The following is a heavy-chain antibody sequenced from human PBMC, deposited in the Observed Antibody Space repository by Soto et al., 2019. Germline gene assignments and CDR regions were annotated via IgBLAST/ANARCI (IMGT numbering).Heavy chain of an antibody. CDR1: GFSLSNYA. Sequence: EVQLLESGGDLVQAGGSLRLSCAASGFSLSNYAMTWVRQAPGKGLEWVSGITGSADKTYYADSVKGRFIISRDNSKNTLYLQMKSLRAEDTALYYCARDCSSSSCSVWHYWGQGTLVTVSS. CDR2: ITGSADKT. J-gene: IGHJ4*02. D-gene: IGHD2-2*01. V-gene: IGHV3-23*01. CDR3: ARDCSSSSCSVWHY.